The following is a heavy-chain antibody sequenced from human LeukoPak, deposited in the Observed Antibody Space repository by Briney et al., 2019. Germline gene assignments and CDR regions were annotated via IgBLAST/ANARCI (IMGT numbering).Heavy chain of an antibody. CDR1: GYSITSHY. CDR2: IFAGGTT. V-gene: IGHV4-4*08. J-gene: IGHJ4*02. CDR3: ARYSSSWSLFDY. Sequence: SETLSLTCVVSGYSITSHYWSWIRQSPGKGLEWIGNIFAGGTTNYNPSLKSRVSISMDTSKNQFSLKMTSVTAADTAVYYCARYSSSWSLFDYWGQGTLVTVSS. D-gene: IGHD6-13*01.